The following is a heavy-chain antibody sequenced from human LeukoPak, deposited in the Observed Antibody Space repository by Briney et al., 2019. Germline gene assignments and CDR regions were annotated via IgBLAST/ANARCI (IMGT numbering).Heavy chain of an antibody. Sequence: GGSLRLSCAASGFTFSSYGMHWVRQAPGKGLEWVAVIWYDGSNKYYADSVKGRFTISRDNSKNTLYLQVNSLRAGDTAVYYCAREVVGAALDAFDIWGQGTMVTVSS. CDR3: AREVVGAALDAFDI. CDR1: GFTFSSYG. D-gene: IGHD1-26*01. V-gene: IGHV3-33*01. CDR2: IWYDGSNK. J-gene: IGHJ3*02.